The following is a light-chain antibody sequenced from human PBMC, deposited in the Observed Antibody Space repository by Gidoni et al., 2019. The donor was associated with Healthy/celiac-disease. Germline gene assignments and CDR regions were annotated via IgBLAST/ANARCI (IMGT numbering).Light chain of an antibody. J-gene: IGLJ1*01. CDR3: SSYTSSSTLYV. Sequence: QSALTQPASVSGSPGQSITISCTGPSSDVGGYNYVSWYPQHPGKAPKLMIYEVSNRPSGVSNRFSGSKSGNTAYLTISGLQAEDEADYYCSSYTSSSTLYVFGTGTKVTVL. V-gene: IGLV2-14*01. CDR2: EVS. CDR1: SSDVGGYNY.